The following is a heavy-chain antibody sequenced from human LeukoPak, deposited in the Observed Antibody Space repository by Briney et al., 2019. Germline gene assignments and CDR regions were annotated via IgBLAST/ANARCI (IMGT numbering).Heavy chain of an antibody. CDR3: ARGGNHGDYWYFDL. D-gene: IGHD4-17*01. Sequence: GGSLRLSCSASEFTFSNFWMSWVRQAPGKGPEWVANIKQDGSEKYYVDSVKGRFTISRDNAETSLHLQMNSLRAEDTAVYYCARGGNHGDYWYFDLWAVALWSLSP. V-gene: IGHV3-7*01. CDR2: IKQDGSEK. J-gene: IGHJ2*01. CDR1: EFTFSNFW.